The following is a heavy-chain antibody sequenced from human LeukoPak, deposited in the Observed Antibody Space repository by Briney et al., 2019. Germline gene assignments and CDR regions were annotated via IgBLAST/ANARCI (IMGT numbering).Heavy chain of an antibody. CDR3: ARVYPLYYYYMDV. Sequence: SETLSLTCAVYGGSFSGYYWSWIREPPGEGVECSGEINNSGSTNYNPSLKRRLTISVDTSKNQFSLKLSSMTAADTAVYYCARVYPLYYYYMDVWGKGTTVTVSS. D-gene: IGHD2-2*01. CDR2: INNSGST. V-gene: IGHV4-34*01. CDR1: GGSFSGYY. J-gene: IGHJ6*03.